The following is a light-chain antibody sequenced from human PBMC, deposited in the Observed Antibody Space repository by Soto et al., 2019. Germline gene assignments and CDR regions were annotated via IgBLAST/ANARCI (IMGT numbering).Light chain of an antibody. CDR1: QSVARNL. V-gene: IGKV3-20*01. CDR3: HQYASSPLA. CDR2: DAI. J-gene: IGKJ2*01. Sequence: EIVLTQSPGTLSLSPGERATLSCRASQSVARNLLAWFQQRPGQPPRLLIYDAIGRATGIPDRFSGSGSATDFTLTIDRLEPEEFAVYYCHQYASSPLAFGQGTKLEIK.